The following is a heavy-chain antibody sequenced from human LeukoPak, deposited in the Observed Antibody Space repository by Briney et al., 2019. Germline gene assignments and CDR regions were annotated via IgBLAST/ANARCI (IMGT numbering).Heavy chain of an antibody. CDR1: SGSISSHY. CDR3: ARLLNNDNAGDPDTFDM. Sequence: TSETLSLTCTVSSGSISSHYWSWIRQSPERGLEWIGFIYYTGTTRYNPSLRGRVTMSVDSSRNHFSLKLTSMTAADTALYYCARLLNNDNAGDPDTFDMWGQGTMVTVSS. V-gene: IGHV4-59*11. D-gene: IGHD2-21*02. J-gene: IGHJ3*02. CDR2: IYYTGTT.